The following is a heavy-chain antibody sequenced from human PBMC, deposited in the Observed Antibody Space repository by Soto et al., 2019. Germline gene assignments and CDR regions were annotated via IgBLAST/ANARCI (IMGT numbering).Heavy chain of an antibody. D-gene: IGHD2-2*01. Sequence: ASVKVSCKASGYTFTSYAMHWVRQAPGQRLEWMGWINAGNGNTKYSQKFQGRVTITRDTSASTAYMELSSLRSEDTAVYYCVRDPLYQLLTPHFVFWGQGTLVTVSS. CDR1: GYTFTSYA. CDR2: INAGNGNT. V-gene: IGHV1-3*01. J-gene: IGHJ4*02. CDR3: VRDPLYQLLTPHFVF.